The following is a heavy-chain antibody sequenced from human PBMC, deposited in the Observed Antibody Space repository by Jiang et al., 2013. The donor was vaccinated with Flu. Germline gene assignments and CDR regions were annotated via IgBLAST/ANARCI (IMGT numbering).Heavy chain of an antibody. CDR3: AQRHGYSDGPLDY. D-gene: IGHD5-18*01. J-gene: IGHJ4*02. Sequence: LRLSCAASGFTFSSYAMAWVRQAPGKGLEWVSAISGSGASTYYTDSVKGRFTISRDNSKNTLYLQMNSLRGEDTAIYYCAQRHGYSDGPLDYWGQGTLVTVSS. CDR2: ISGSGAST. CDR1: GFTFSSYA. V-gene: IGHV3-23*01.